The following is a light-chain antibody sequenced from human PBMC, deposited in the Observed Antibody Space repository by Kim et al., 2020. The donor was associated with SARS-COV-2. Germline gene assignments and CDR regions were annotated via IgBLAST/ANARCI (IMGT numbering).Light chain of an antibody. CDR2: LEGSGSY. CDR3: ETWDSNTRV. J-gene: IGLJ3*02. Sequence: SIKLTCTLSSGHSSYIIAWHQQQPAKAPRYLMKLEGSGSYNKGSGVPDRFSGSSSGADRYLTISNLQSEDEADYYCETWDSNTRVFGGGTQLTVL. CDR1: SGHSSYI. V-gene: IGLV4-60*03.